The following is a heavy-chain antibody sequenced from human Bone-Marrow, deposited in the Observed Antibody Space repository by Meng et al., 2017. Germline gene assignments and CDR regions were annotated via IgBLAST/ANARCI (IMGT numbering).Heavy chain of an antibody. CDR3: ARDRLNSSSWYYYYYGMDV. J-gene: IGHJ6*02. D-gene: IGHD6-13*01. Sequence: GESLKISCAASGFTFSSYAMHWVRQAPGKGLEYVSAISSNGGSTYYANSVKGRFTISRDNSKNTLYLQMGSLRAEDMAVYYCARDRLNSSSWYYYYYGMDVWGQGTTVTVSS. V-gene: IGHV3-64*01. CDR1: GFTFSSYA. CDR2: ISSNGGST.